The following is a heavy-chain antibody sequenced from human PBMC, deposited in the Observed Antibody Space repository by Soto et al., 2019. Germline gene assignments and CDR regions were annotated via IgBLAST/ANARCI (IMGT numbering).Heavy chain of an antibody. CDR2: IYYSGST. Sequence: SETLSLTCTVSGGPISSYYWSWIRQPPGKGLEWIGYIYYSGSTNYNPSLKSRVTISVDTSKNQFSLKLGSVTAADTAVYYCARDRSRSSGWYGVDYWGQGTLVTVSS. CDR3: ARDRSRSSGWYGVDY. D-gene: IGHD6-19*01. V-gene: IGHV4-59*01. CDR1: GGPISSYY. J-gene: IGHJ4*02.